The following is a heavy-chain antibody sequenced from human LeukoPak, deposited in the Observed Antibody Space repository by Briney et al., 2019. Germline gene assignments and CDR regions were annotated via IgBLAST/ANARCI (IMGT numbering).Heavy chain of an antibody. V-gene: IGHV3-21*01. CDR1: GFTFSSYS. Sequence: GGSLRLSCAASGFTFSSYSMNWVRQAPGKGLEWVSSISSSSSYIYYADSVKGRFTISRDNAKNSLYLQMNSLRAKDTAVYYCARDMFGELSGAFDIWGQGTMVTVSS. J-gene: IGHJ3*02. CDR3: ARDMFGELSGAFDI. D-gene: IGHD3-10*02. CDR2: ISSSSSYI.